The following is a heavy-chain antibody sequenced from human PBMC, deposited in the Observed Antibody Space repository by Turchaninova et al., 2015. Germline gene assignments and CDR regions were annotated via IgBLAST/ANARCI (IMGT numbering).Heavy chain of an antibody. D-gene: IGHD2-21*01. CDR3: ASGVAYCVGDCYPYYFDY. CDR2: LTHSRST. CDR1: GGFFSGYS. Sequence: QVQLQPWGAGLLKPSETLSLTCAVYGGFFSGYSWSWIRQPPGTGLDWIGALTHSRSTNYNPSPKCRVPISVATTKNQCSRKWGSVTASDTAVYYGASGVAYCVGDCYPYYFDYWGQGTLLTVSS. V-gene: IGHV4-34*01. J-gene: IGHJ4*02.